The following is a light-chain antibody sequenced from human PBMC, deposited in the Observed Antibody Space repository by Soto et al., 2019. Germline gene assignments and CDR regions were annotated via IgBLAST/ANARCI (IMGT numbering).Light chain of an antibody. CDR2: GAS. CDR3: QQYGSSGT. Sequence: EIVMTQSPATLSVSAGGRATLSCRASQSVSSNLAWYQQKPGQAPRLLIYGASTRATGIPARFSGSWSGTVFTLTISRQEPEDVAVYDCQQYGSSGTFGQGTKGDIK. V-gene: IGKV3-15*01. CDR1: QSVSSN. J-gene: IGKJ1*01.